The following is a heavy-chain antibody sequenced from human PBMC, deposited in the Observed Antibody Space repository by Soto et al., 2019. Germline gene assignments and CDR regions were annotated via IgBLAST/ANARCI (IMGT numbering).Heavy chain of an antibody. V-gene: IGHV1-46*01. Sequence: GTSVKVSCKASGDTFTNYYIHWVRQAPGQGLEWMGTVNPSGGHTTYSQNFLGRVTMTRDTSTSTLYMELTSLTSDDTAVCYCARGGHVVVVTAAFDYWGQGTLVTVSS. CDR3: ARGGHVVVVTAAFDY. J-gene: IGHJ4*02. CDR2: VNPSGGHT. CDR1: GDTFTNYY. D-gene: IGHD2-21*02.